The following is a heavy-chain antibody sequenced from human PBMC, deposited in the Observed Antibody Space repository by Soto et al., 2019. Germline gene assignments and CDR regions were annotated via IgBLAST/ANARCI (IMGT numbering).Heavy chain of an antibody. CDR2: IYYSGST. Sequence: QVQLQESGPGLVKPSQTLSLTCTVSGGSISSGGYYWSWIRQHPGKGLEWIGYIYYSGSTYYNPSLKSRVTISVDTSKNQFSLKLSSVTAADTAVYYCARGRGFVQLWSGDFDYWGQGTLVTVSS. J-gene: IGHJ4*02. V-gene: IGHV4-31*03. D-gene: IGHD5-18*01. CDR3: ARGRGFVQLWSGDFDY. CDR1: GGSISSGGYY.